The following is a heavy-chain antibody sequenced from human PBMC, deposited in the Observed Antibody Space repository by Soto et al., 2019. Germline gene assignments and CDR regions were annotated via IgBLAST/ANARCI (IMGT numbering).Heavy chain of an antibody. CDR2: INPDGSRI. D-gene: IGHD2-15*01. CDR1: GFSFSSQW. J-gene: IGHJ4*02. V-gene: IGHV3-74*01. CDR3: VRTSLVVAAATREDY. Sequence: GGSLRVSCAASGFSFSSQWMYWVRQSPGKGQEWVSYINPDGSRIGYADSVKGRFTISRDNAKNTLYLQMNSLRAEDTAVYYCVRTSLVVAAATREDYWGQGTLVTVSS.